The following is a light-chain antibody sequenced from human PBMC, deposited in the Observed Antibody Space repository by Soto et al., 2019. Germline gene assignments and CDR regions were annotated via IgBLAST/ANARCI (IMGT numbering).Light chain of an antibody. J-gene: IGLJ2*01. Sequence: QSALTQPASVSGSPGQSITISCTGTSSDVGGYNYVSWSQQHPGKAPKLIIYEVSDRPSGVSNRFSGSKSGNTASLTISGLQAEDEADYYCSSFAGSRVLVLGGGTKLTVL. CDR2: EVS. V-gene: IGLV2-14*03. CDR1: SSDVGGYNY. CDR3: SSFAGSRVLV.